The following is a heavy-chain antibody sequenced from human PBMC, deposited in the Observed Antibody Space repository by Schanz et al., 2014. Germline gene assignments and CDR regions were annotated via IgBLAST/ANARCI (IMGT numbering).Heavy chain of an antibody. CDR1: GFTFSSYA. J-gene: IGHJ6*02. Sequence: EVQLAESGGGLVQPGGSLRLSCAASGFTFSSYAMSWVRQAPGKGLEWISFINTGSNYINYADSVKGRFTISRDNSKNTLFLQMNSLRAEDTAVYYCAKDGPGGSGSYSADGGMDVWGQGTTVTVSS. CDR3: AKDGPGGSGSYSADGGMDV. CDR2: INTGSNYI. V-gene: IGHV3-23*03. D-gene: IGHD3-10*01.